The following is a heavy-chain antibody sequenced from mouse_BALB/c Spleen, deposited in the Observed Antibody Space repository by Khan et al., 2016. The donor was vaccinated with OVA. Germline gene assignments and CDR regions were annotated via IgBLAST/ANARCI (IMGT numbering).Heavy chain of an antibody. Sequence: LQQSGSELVRPGASVKLSCKASGYTFTSYWMHWVKQRPGQGLAWIGDIYPGSGSTNYDEKFKSKATLTVDTSYSTAYLQLSSLTSEDSAVXYCTRWRYWFAYWGQGTLVTVSA. CDR2: IYPGSGST. D-gene: IGHD2-14*01. V-gene: IGHV1S22*01. CDR1: GYTFTSYW. CDR3: TRWRYWFAY. J-gene: IGHJ3*01.